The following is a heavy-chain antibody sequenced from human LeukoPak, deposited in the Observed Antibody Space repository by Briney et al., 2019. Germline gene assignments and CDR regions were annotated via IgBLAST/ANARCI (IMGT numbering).Heavy chain of an antibody. V-gene: IGHV3-21*01. CDR1: GFTFSTYS. J-gene: IGHJ4*02. CDR2: ITRSSSYI. CDR3: ARQTIIYGDYSDY. Sequence: GGSLRLSCAASGFTFSTYSMNWVRQAPGKGLEWVSSITRSSSYIYYADSVKGRFTISRDNAKNSLFLQMNSLRAEDTAIYYCARQTIIYGDYSDYWGQGTLVTVSS. D-gene: IGHD4/OR15-4a*01.